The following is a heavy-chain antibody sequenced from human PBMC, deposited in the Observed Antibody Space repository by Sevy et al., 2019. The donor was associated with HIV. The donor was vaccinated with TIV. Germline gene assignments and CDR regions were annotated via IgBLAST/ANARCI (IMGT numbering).Heavy chain of an antibody. V-gene: IGHV3-48*01. Sequence: GESLKISCAASGFTFSYFSLNWVRQAPGKGLEWIAYIAGTTSHIYYSGSVKGRVTISRDNAKNSVYLQMSSLRAEDTAIYYCVRGDSYAFDFWGQGALVTVSS. J-gene: IGHJ4*02. D-gene: IGHD2-8*01. CDR3: VRGDSYAFDF. CDR2: IAGTTSHI. CDR1: GFTFSYFS.